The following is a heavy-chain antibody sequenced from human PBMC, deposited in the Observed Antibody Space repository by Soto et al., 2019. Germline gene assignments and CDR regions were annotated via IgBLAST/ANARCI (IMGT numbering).Heavy chain of an antibody. CDR1: GGTFSSYA. V-gene: IGHV1-69*01. Sequence: QVQLVQSGAEVKKPGSSVKVSCKASGGTFSSYAISWVRQAPGQGLEWMGGIIPIFGTANYAQKFQGRVTITADESTSTAYMELSSLRSEDTAVYYCARSSLAARPGGGHTIYYYYGMDVWGQGTTVTVSS. CDR3: ARSSLAARPGGGHTIYYYYGMDV. J-gene: IGHJ6*02. CDR2: IIPIFGTA. D-gene: IGHD6-6*01.